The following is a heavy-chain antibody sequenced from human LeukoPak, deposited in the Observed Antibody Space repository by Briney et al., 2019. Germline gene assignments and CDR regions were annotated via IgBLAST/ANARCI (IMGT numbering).Heavy chain of an antibody. J-gene: IGHJ4*02. CDR2: IYYSGST. CDR1: GGSISSSSYY. D-gene: IGHD3-22*01. Sequence: ASETLSLTCTVSGGSISSSSYYWGWIRQPPGKGLEWIGSIYYSGSTYYNPSLKSRVTISVDTSKNQFSLKLSSVTAADTAVYYRARDWFPYYYDSSGYGEAFDYWGQGTLVTVSS. CDR3: ARDWFPYYYDSSGYGEAFDY. V-gene: IGHV4-39*07.